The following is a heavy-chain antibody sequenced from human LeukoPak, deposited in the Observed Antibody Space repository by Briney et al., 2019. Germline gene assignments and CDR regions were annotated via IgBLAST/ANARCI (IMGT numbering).Heavy chain of an antibody. CDR3: ARDIRREMAIPFDV. J-gene: IGHJ3*01. Sequence: GGSLRLSCAASGFNVSNNYMHWVRQAPGERLEWVSVTYSSGTTYYVDSVKGRFTISRDTSKNTLHLQMNSLRGEDTAVYHCARDIRREMAIPFDVWGQGTLVTVSS. D-gene: IGHD5-24*01. CDR1: GFNVSNNY. CDR2: TYSSGTT. V-gene: IGHV3-66*01.